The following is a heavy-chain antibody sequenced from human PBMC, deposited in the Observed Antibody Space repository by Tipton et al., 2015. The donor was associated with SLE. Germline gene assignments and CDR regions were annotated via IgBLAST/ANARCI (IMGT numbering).Heavy chain of an antibody. J-gene: IGHJ5*02. Sequence: QLVQSGAEVKKPGSSVTLSCKASGGTFSNYAISWVRQAPGQGLEWMGGIIPMCGATNYAKKFQERVTITAEESTNTSYMELSILISNDTAVYYCSRGGGSGGACHPYNWFDPWGQGTLVTVSS. V-gene: IGHV1-69*01. CDR1: GGTFSNYA. CDR3: SRGGGSGGACHPYNWFDP. CDR2: IIPMCGAT. D-gene: IGHD2-21*02.